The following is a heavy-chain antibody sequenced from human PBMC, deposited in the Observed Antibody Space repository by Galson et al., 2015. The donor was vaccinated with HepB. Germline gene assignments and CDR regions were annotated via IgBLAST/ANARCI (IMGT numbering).Heavy chain of an antibody. V-gene: IGHV3-23*01. CDR1: GFTFSSYA. CDR2: ISGSGGST. J-gene: IGHJ5*02. Sequence: SLRLSCAASGFTFSSYAMSWVRQAPGKGLEWVSAISGSGGSTYYADSVKGRFTISRDNSKNTLYLQMNSLRAEDTAVYYCAKDDRPDIVVVPAAHNWFDPWGQGTLVTVSS. D-gene: IGHD2-2*01. CDR3: AKDDRPDIVVVPAAHNWFDP.